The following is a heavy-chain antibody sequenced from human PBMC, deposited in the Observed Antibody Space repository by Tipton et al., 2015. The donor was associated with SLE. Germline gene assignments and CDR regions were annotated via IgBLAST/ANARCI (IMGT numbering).Heavy chain of an antibody. V-gene: IGHV3-53*01. CDR3: ARSFDYDFWSGHYRAWGY. CDR1: GFTVSSNY. D-gene: IGHD3-3*01. J-gene: IGHJ4*02. CDR2: IYSGGST. Sequence: SLRLSCAASGFTVSSNYMSWVRQAPGKGLEWVSVIYSGGSTYYADSVKGRFTISRDNSKNTLYLQMNSLRAEDTAVYYCARSFDYDFWSGHYRAWGYWGQGTLVTVSS.